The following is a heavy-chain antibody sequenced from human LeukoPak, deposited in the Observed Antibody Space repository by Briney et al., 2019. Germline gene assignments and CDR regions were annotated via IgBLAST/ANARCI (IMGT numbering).Heavy chain of an antibody. V-gene: IGHV4-59*12. D-gene: IGHD6-13*01. J-gene: IGHJ2*01. CDR3: ARRNIAAAGTTYWYFDL. CDR1: GGSISSYY. Sequence: SETLSLTCTVSGGSISSYYWSWIRQPPGKGLEWIGYIYYSGSTNYNPSLKSRVTISVDTSKNQFSLKLSSVTAADTAVYHCARRNIAAAGTTYWYFDLWGRGTLVTVSS. CDR2: IYYSGST.